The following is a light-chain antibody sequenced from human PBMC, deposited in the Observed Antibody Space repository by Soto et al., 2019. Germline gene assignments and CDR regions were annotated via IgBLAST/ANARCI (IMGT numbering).Light chain of an antibody. CDR3: QQYGRSPLLYT. V-gene: IGKV3-20*01. Sequence: EIVLTQSPGTLSLSPGERATLSCSASQSVTSNYLAWYQQKPGQAPRLLIYGASTRAAGVPDRFSGSGSGTDFTLTITRLEPEDFAVYDCQQYGRSPLLYTFGQGTKVGVK. J-gene: IGKJ2*01. CDR1: QSVTSNY. CDR2: GAS.